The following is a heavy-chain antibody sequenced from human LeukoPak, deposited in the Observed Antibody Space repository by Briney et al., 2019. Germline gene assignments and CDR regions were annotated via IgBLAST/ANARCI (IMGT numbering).Heavy chain of an antibody. V-gene: IGHV4-39*01. Sequence: KPSETLSLTCTVSGGSISSSSYYWGWIRQPPGKGLEWIGSIYYSGSTYYNPSLKSRVTISVDTSKNQFSLKLSSVTAADTAVYYCARRLSRRIGRMTYPHFDYWGQGTLVTVSS. CDR3: ARRLSRRIGRMTYPHFDY. D-gene: IGHD2-8*01. CDR2: IYYSGST. J-gene: IGHJ4*02. CDR1: GGSISSSSYY.